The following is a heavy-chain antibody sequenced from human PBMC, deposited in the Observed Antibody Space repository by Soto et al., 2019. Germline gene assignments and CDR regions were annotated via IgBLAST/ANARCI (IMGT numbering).Heavy chain of an antibody. CDR3: ARDVFCGGAPACPDMDV. J-gene: IGHJ6*02. Sequence: QVVLEQSGGEVKKPGASVKVSCKASGYTFSGYSITWVRQAPGQGLEWMGRISGYNGNTNYARTLRGRLTLTTDTSTSTDYMQLRCLTSADTAVYYCARDVFCGGAPACPDMDVWGQGTTVTVSS. CDR1: GYTFSGYS. V-gene: IGHV1-18*04. CDR2: ISGYNGNT. D-gene: IGHD2-21*01.